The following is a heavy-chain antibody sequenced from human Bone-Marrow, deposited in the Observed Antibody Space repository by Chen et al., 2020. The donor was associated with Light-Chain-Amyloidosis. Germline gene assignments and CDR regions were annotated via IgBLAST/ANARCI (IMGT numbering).Heavy chain of an antibody. CDR2: ISDRGSNT. Sequence: EVQLLESGGGLVQPGGSLRLSCDASGFTFSSQPMSWVRQAPGKGLEWVSGISDRGSNTYYADSMEGRFTVSRDNSKNTLHLQMNSLGAEDTAVYYCAKWDWNTNYFDDWGQGTLVTVSS. D-gene: IGHD1-1*01. V-gene: IGHV3-23*01. CDR3: AKWDWNTNYFDD. CDR1: GFTFSSQP. J-gene: IGHJ4*02.